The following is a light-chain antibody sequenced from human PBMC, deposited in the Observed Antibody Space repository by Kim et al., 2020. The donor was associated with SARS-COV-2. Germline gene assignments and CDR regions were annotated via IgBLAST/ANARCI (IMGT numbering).Light chain of an antibody. CDR3: QQYYKWPPWT. CDR2: GAS. CDR1: QSVSSN. J-gene: IGKJ1*01. V-gene: IGKV3-15*01. Sequence: EIVMTQSPATLSASPGERATLSCRASQSVSSNLAWYQQKPGQAPRLLIYGASSRVTGIPARFSGSGSGTEFTLAISSLQSEDFAVYYCQQYYKWPPWTFGQGTKVDIK.